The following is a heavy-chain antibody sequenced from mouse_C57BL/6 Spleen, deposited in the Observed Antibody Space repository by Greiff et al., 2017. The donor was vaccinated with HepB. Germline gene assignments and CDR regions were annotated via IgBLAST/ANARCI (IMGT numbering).Heavy chain of an antibody. CDR2: IYPGSGST. V-gene: IGHV1-55*01. D-gene: IGHD2-3*01. J-gene: IGHJ3*01. Sequence: VQLQQPGAELVKPGASVKMSCKASGYTFTSYWITWVKQRPGQGLEWIGDIYPGSGSTNYNEKFKSKATLTVDTSSSTAYMQLSSLTSEDSAVYYCARGYDGYYPWFAYWGQGTLVTVSA. CDR1: GYTFTSYW. CDR3: ARGYDGYYPWFAY.